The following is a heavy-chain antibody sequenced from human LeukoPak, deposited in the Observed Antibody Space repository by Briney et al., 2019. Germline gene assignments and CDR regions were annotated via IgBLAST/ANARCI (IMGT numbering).Heavy chain of an antibody. CDR2: ISRSSSYI. Sequence: GGSLRLSCAASGFTFSSYSMNWVRQAPGKGLEWVSSISRSSSYIYYADSVKGRFTISRDNAKNSLYLQMNSLRAEDTAVYYCARLSAIAGSYEMDVWGKGTTVTVSS. CDR1: GFTFSSYS. D-gene: IGHD3-10*01. V-gene: IGHV3-21*01. J-gene: IGHJ6*04. CDR3: ARLSAIAGSYEMDV.